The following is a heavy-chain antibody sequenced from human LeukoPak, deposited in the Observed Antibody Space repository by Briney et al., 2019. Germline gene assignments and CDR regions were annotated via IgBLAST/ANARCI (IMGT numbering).Heavy chain of an antibody. CDR1: GFTFSSYA. CDR2: ISGSGGST. D-gene: IGHD1-1*01. V-gene: IGHV3-23*01. CDR3: AKVRRPMERLKRRQTLGEEGLDAFDI. Sequence: GGSLRLSCAASGFTFSSYAMSWVRQAPGKGLEWVSAISGSGGSTYYADSVKGRFTISRDNSKNTLYLQMNSLRAEDTAVYYCAKVRRPMERLKRRQTLGEEGLDAFDIWGQGTMVTVSS. J-gene: IGHJ3*02.